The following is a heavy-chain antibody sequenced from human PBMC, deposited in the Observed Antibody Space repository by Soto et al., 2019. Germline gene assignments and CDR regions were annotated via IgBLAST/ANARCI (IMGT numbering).Heavy chain of an antibody. J-gene: IGHJ6*02. CDR3: ARCSANSCYSYGVDV. CDR2: ISDRGDII. Sequence: PGGSLRLSCAASGFTFSSCGMNWVRQAPGKGLEWVSYISDRGDIIYYAGSVKGRFTISRDNAKNSLYLQMNSLRDEDTAVYYCARCSANSCYSYGVDVWGQGTTVNVSS. V-gene: IGHV3-48*02. D-gene: IGHD2-15*01. CDR1: GFTFSSCG.